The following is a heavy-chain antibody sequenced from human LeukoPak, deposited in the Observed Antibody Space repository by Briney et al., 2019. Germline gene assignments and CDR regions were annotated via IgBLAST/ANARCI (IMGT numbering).Heavy chain of an antibody. CDR3: ARRTITIPLDY. CDR1: GGSISSSSYY. Sequence: PSETLSLTCTVSGGSISSSSYYWGWIRQPPGKGLEWIGSIYYSGSTYYNPSLKSRVTISVDTSKNQFSLKLSSVTAADTAVYYCARRTITIPLDYWGQGTLVTVSS. D-gene: IGHD3-3*01. J-gene: IGHJ4*02. V-gene: IGHV4-39*07. CDR2: IYYSGST.